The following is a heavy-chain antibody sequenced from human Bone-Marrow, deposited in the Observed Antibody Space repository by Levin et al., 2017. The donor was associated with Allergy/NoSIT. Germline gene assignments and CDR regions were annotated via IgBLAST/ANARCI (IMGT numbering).Heavy chain of an antibody. CDR3: ARGWGILRFLEWLSGLDY. Sequence: GESLKISCAASGFTFSDYYMSWIRQAPGKGLEWVSYISSSGSTIYYADSVKGRFTISRDNAKNSLYLQMNSRRAEDTAVYYCARGWGILRFLEWLSGLDYWGQGTLVTVSS. CDR2: ISSSGSTI. J-gene: IGHJ4*02. V-gene: IGHV3-11*01. CDR1: GFTFSDYY. D-gene: IGHD3-3*01.